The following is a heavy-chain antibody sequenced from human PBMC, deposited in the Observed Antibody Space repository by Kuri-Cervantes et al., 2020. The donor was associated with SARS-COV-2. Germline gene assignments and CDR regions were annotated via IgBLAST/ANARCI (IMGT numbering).Heavy chain of an antibody. CDR3: ARDGLYYYDSSGYYAYYYYGMDV. CDR2: IKQDGSEK. D-gene: IGHD3-22*01. Sequence: GGSLRLSCAASGFTFSGHWIHWVRQAPGKGLEWVANIKQDGSEKYYVDSVKGRFTISRDNAKNSLYLQMNSLRAEDTAVYYCARDGLYYYDSSGYYAYYYYGMDVWGQGTTVTVSS. CDR1: GFTFSGHW. J-gene: IGHJ6*02. V-gene: IGHV3-7*03.